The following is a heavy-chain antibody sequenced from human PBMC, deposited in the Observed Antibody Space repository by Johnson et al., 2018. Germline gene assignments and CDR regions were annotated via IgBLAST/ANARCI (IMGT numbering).Heavy chain of an antibody. V-gene: IGHV3-53*01. CDR3: ARARSRAADAFDL. J-gene: IGHJ3*01. Sequence: VQLVESGGGLIQPGGSLRLSCIASGFTVRYHYMNWVRQAPGKGLEGVSIAYTGGSTYYADSVKGRFTTSRDISKNTLYLQMNSLTAEDTAVYYCARARSRAADAFDLWGQGTMVTVS. CDR2: AYTGGST. D-gene: IGHD2-15*01. CDR1: GFTVRYHY.